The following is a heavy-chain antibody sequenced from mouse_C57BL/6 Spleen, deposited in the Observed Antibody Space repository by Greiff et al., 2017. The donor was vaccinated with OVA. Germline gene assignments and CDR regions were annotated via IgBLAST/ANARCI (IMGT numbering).Heavy chain of an antibody. CDR3: ARYAQEEFGAIDD. CDR2: INPSSGYT. J-gene: IGHJ4*01. D-gene: IGHD6-5*01. Sequence: QVQLQQSGAELAKPGASVKLSCKASGYTFTSYWMHWVKQRPGQGLEWIGYINPSSGYTKYNQKFKDKATLTEDKSSSTAYMQLSSLTYEDSAVYYCARYAQEEFGAIDDWGQGTSVTVSS. V-gene: IGHV1-7*01. CDR1: GYTFTSYW.